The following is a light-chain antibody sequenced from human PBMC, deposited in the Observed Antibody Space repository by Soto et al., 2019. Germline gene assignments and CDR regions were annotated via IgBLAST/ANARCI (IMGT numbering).Light chain of an antibody. J-gene: IGLJ1*01. CDR2: DVS. CDR3: SSYTSSSSYV. CDR1: SSDVGVYNY. Sequence: QSVLTQPASVSGSPGQSITISCTGTSSDVGVYNYVSWFQQHPGKAPKLMVYDVSNRPSGVSNRFSGSKSGNTASLTISGFQAEDEADYYCSSYTSSSSYVFGTGTKVTVL. V-gene: IGLV2-14*03.